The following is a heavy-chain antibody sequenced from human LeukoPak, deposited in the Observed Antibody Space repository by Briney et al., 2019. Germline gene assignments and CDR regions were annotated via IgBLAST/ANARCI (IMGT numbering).Heavy chain of an antibody. Sequence: ASVKVSFKASGGTFTSYAISWVRQAPAQGLEWVGGIIPIFGTANYAQKFQGRVTITADESTSTAYMELSSLRSEDTAVYYCARAGGYCGRISCPYYFVYWGQGSLVAVSS. CDR1: GGTFTSYA. J-gene: IGHJ4*02. D-gene: IGHD2-21*01. CDR3: ARAGGYCGRISCPYYFVY. CDR2: IIPIFGTA. V-gene: IGHV1-69*13.